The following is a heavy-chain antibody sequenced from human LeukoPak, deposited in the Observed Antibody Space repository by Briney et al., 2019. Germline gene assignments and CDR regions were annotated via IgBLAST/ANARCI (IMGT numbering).Heavy chain of an antibody. V-gene: IGHV4-34*01. J-gene: IGHJ4*02. CDR3: ARGHPESHSSSWGPPEVYYFDY. Sequence: SETLSLTCAVYGGSFSGYYWSWVRQPPGKGREWVGEIKHSGSTNYNPSRKCPFTISVHTSKTQFSLKLSSVTSADTAVYYCARGHPESHSSSWGPPEVYYFDYWGQGTLVTVSS. CDR2: IKHSGST. CDR1: GGSFSGYY. D-gene: IGHD6-13*01.